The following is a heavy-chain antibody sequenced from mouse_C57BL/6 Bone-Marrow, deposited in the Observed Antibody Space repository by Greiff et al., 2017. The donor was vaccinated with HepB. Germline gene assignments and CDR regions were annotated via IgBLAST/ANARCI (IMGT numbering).Heavy chain of an antibody. CDR2: IDPSDSYT. J-gene: IGHJ1*03. CDR3: AGVYYYGSSPWYFDV. Sequence: QVQLQQPGAELVMPGASVKLSCKASGYTFTSYWMHWVKQRPGQGLEWIGEIDPSDSYTNYNQKFKGKSTLTVDKSSSTASMQLSSLTSEDSAVYYCAGVYYYGSSPWYFDVWGTGTTVTVSS. V-gene: IGHV1-69*01. CDR1: GYTFTSYW. D-gene: IGHD1-1*01.